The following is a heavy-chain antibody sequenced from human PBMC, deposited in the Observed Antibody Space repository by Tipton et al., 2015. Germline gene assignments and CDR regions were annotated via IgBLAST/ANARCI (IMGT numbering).Heavy chain of an antibody. CDR2: ISHSGNT. Sequence: TLSLTCAVSGGPISSSNWWTWVRQPPGKGLEWIGRISHSGNTYYNPSLKSRVTISVDTSKNPFSLRVRSVTAADTAVYYCACQDYDILTRDYQTVGFWGQGTLVTVAS. CDR1: GGPISSSNW. CDR3: ACQDYDILTRDYQTVGF. D-gene: IGHD3-9*01. V-gene: IGHV4-4*02. J-gene: IGHJ4*02.